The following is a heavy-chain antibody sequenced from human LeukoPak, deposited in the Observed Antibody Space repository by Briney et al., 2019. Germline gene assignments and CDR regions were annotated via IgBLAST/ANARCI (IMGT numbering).Heavy chain of an antibody. CDR3: ASGGYSYGFDY. Sequence: PSETLSLTCAVSGGSTSSGGYSWSWIRQPPGKGLEWIGYIYHNGNTYYSPSLKSRVTISVDRSKNQLSLKLSSVTAADTAMYYCASGGYSYGFDYWGQGTLVTVSS. CDR2: IYHNGNT. V-gene: IGHV4-30-2*01. CDR1: GGSTSSGGYS. D-gene: IGHD5-18*01. J-gene: IGHJ4*02.